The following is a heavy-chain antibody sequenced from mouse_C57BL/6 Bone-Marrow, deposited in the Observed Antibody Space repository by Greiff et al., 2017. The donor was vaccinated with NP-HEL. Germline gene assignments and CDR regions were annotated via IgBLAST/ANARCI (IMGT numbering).Heavy chain of an antibody. V-gene: IGHV5-4*01. CDR3: VRDLPHYYGRRVDY. CDR2: ISDGGSYT. J-gene: IGHJ4*01. Sequence: EVQRVESGGGLVKPGGSLKLSCAASGFTFSSYAMSWVRQTPEKRLEWVATISDGGSYTYYPDNVKGRFTISRDNAKNNLYLQMSHLKSEDTAMYYCVRDLPHYYGRRVDYWGQGTSVTGSS. D-gene: IGHD1-1*01. CDR1: GFTFSSYA.